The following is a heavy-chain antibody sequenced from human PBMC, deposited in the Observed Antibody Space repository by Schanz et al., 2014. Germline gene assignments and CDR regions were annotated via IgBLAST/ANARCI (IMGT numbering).Heavy chain of an antibody. J-gene: IGHJ6*03. Sequence: QVQLVQSGAEVKKPGVSVKVSCKASGYTFTTYYIHWVRQAPGQGLEWMGKINPSSGTTRIAQNFQGRLTVTRDTFTSTVIRDLNSLRSVCAGVYYCARGGFVDSTSMNAWGKGTPVIVSS. CDR2: INPSSGTT. CDR3: ARGGFVDSTSMNA. D-gene: IGHD2-2*01. CDR1: GYTFTTYY. V-gene: IGHV1-46*03.